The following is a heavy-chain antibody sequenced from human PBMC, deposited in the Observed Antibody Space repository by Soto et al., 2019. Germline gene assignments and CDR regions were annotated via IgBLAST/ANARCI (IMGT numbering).Heavy chain of an antibody. CDR2: IGPESGAT. CDR1: GYTFTGHY. Sequence: ASVKVSCKTSGYTFTGHYIHWVRQAPQQGPEWMGEIGPESGATRYAQKFRGRVTMTMDTSITTVYMELKNLSPDDTAVYYCARATVQRHFDSWGQGTLVTVSS. V-gene: IGHV1-2*02. D-gene: IGHD4-4*01. CDR3: ARATVQRHFDS. J-gene: IGHJ4*02.